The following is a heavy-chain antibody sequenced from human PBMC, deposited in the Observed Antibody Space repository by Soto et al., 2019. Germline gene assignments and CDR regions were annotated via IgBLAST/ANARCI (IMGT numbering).Heavy chain of an antibody. D-gene: IGHD2-15*01. CDR3: ARAGAVAALDISFTGNWFDP. CDR2: INPNSGGT. Sequence: ASVKVSCKASGYTFTGYYIHWVRQAPGQGLEWLGWINPNSGGTNYAQKFQGWVTMTRDTSISTIYLELSRLRSDDTAVYYCARAGAVAALDISFTGNWFDPWGQGTLVTVSS. CDR1: GYTFTGYY. V-gene: IGHV1-2*04. J-gene: IGHJ5*02.